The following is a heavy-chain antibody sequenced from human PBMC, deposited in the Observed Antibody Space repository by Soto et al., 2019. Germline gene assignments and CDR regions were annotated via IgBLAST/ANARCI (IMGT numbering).Heavy chain of an antibody. D-gene: IGHD2-2*02. V-gene: IGHV4-34*01. CDR3: ARAISARFDY. CDR1: GGSFSGYY. J-gene: IGHJ4*02. Sequence: SETLSLTCAGYGGSFSGYYWSWIRQPPGKGLEWIGEINHSGSTNYNPSLKSRVTISVDTSKNQFSLKLSSVTAADTAVYYCARAISARFDYWGQGTLVTVSA. CDR2: INHSGST.